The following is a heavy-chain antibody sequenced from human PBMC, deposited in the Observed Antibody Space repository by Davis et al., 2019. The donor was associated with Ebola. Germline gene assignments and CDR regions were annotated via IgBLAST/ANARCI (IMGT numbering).Heavy chain of an antibody. CDR1: GLTFSSYA. Sequence: LSLTCAASGLTFSSYAMAWVRQAPGKGLEWVSAISGSGGSTYYADSVKGRFTISRDNSKNTLYLQMNSLRAEDTAVYYCAKSVKWELLRIYFDYWGQGTLVTVSS. V-gene: IGHV3-23*01. CDR2: ISGSGGST. J-gene: IGHJ4*02. D-gene: IGHD1-26*01. CDR3: AKSVKWELLRIYFDY.